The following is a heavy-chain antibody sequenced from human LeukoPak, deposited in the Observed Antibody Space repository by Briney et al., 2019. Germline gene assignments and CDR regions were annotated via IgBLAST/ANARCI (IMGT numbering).Heavy chain of an antibody. V-gene: IGHV4-30-2*01. D-gene: IGHD5-24*01. CDR1: GGSISSGGYS. J-gene: IGHJ4*02. CDR2: IYHSGST. CDR3: ASQAEMATPNFDY. Sequence: SETLSLTCAVSGGSISSGGYSWSWIRQPPGKGLEWIGYIYHSGSTYYNPSLKSRVTISVDRSKNQFSLKLSSVTAADTAVYYCASQAEMATPNFDYWGQGTLVTVSS.